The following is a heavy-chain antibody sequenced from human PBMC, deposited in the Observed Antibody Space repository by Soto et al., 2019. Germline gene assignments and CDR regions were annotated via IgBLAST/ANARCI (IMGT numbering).Heavy chain of an antibody. V-gene: IGHV1-69*06. J-gene: IGHJ6*02. D-gene: IGHD2-15*01. CDR2: IIPIFGTA. Sequence: SVKVSCKASGGTFSSYAISCVRQAPGQVLEWMGGIIPIFGTANYAQKFQGRVTITADKSTSTAYMELSSLRSEDTAVYYCARPHCSGGSCYYHYYYYGMDVWGQGTTVTVSS. CDR1: GGTFSSYA. CDR3: ARPHCSGGSCYYHYYYYGMDV.